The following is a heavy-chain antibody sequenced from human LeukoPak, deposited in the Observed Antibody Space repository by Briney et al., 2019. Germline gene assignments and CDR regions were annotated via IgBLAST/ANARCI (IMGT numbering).Heavy chain of an antibody. J-gene: IGHJ6*02. D-gene: IGHD3-22*01. V-gene: IGHV1-69*04. CDR2: IIPILGIA. CDR1: GGTFSSYA. Sequence: SVKVSCKASGGTFSSYAISWVRQAPGQGLEWMGRIIPILGIANYAQKFQGRVTITADKSTSTAYMELSSLRSEDTAVYYCARSSPYYYDSSGYYNYYYYGMDVWAKGPRSPSP. CDR3: ARSSPYYYDSSGYYNYYYYGMDV.